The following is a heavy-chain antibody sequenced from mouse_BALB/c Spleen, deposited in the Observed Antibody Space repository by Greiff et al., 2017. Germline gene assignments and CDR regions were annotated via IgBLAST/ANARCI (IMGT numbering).Heavy chain of an antibody. CDR3: ARGDSDAMDY. Sequence: EVKVVESGGGLVKPGGSLKLSCAASGFTFSDYYMYWVRQTPEKRLEWVATISDGGSYTYYPDSVKGRFTISRDNAKNNLYLQMSSLKSEDTAMYYCARGDSDAMDYWGQGTSVTVSS. CDR1: GFTFSDYY. CDR2: ISDGGSYT. V-gene: IGHV5-4*02. D-gene: IGHD3-1*01. J-gene: IGHJ4*01.